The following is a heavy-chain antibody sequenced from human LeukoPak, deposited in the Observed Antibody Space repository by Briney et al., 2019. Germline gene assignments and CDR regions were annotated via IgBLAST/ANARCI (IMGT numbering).Heavy chain of an antibody. CDR1: GFTFDDYA. V-gene: IGHV3-9*01. Sequence: PGGSLRLSCAASGFTFDDYAMHWVRQAPGEGLEWVSGISWNSGSIGYADSVKGRFTISRDNAKNSLYLQMNSLRAEDTALYYCAKDNLRFSSSWYYFDYWGQGTLVTVSS. CDR2: ISWNSGSI. J-gene: IGHJ4*02. CDR3: AKDNLRFSSSWYYFDY. D-gene: IGHD6-13*01.